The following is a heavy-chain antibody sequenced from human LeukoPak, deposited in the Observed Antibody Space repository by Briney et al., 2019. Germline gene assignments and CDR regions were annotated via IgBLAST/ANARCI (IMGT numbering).Heavy chain of an antibody. CDR2: INHSGST. V-gene: IGHV4-34*01. Sequence: PSETLSLTCTVSGGSISSYYWSWIRQPPGKGLEWIGEINHSGSTNYNPSLKGRVTISVDTSKNQFSLKLSSVTAADTAVYYCARVYDTVNYYYYGMDVWGQGTTVTVSS. CDR3: ARVYDTVNYYYYGMDV. D-gene: IGHD3-22*01. J-gene: IGHJ6*02. CDR1: GGSISSYY.